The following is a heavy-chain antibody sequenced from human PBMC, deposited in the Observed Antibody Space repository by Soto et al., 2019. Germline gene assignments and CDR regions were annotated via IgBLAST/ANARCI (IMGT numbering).Heavy chain of an antibody. CDR3: AALWIGFYRSDY. CDR2: MSRSGSST. Sequence: RLSFAASGVTFTNYAMTWVRQAPGKGLEWVSGMSRSGSSTYYADSVKGRFTISRDNSKNTVYLRMNSLRADDTAVYYCAALWIGFYRSDYWGPGATVTVST. CDR1: GVTFTNYA. J-gene: IGHJ4*02. V-gene: IGHV3-23*01. D-gene: IGHD3-3*01.